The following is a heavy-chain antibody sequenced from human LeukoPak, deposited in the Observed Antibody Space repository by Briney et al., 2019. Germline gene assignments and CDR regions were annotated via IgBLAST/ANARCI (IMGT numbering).Heavy chain of an antibody. D-gene: IGHD4-17*01. CDR3: ARDWSDYGDYERSSGY. J-gene: IGHJ4*02. CDR1: GFTFSSYS. Sequence: AGGSLRLSCAASGFTFSSYSMNWVRQAPGKGLEWVSYISSSSSTIYYADSVKGRFTISRDNAKNSLYLQMNSLRAEDTAVYYCARDWSDYGDYERSSGYWGQGTLVTVSS. V-gene: IGHV3-48*04. CDR2: ISSSSSTI.